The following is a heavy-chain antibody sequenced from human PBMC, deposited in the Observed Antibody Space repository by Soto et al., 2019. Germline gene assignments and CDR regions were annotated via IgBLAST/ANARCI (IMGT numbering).Heavy chain of an antibody. J-gene: IGHJ4*02. CDR1: GFTFDDFA. CDR2: ISWNSGSI. Sequence: GGSLRLSCAASGFTFDDFAMHWVRQAPGKGLEWVSGISWNSGSIGQADSVKGRFTISRDNAKNSLYLQMNSLRAEDTALYYCAKDTRDILTGYYNYWGQGNLVTVSS. D-gene: IGHD3-9*01. CDR3: AKDTRDILTGYYNY. V-gene: IGHV3-9*01.